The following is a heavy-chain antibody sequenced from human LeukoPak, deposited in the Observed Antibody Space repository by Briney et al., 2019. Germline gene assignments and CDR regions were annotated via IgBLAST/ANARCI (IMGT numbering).Heavy chain of an antibody. CDR3: ARGLLWFGESKAFDI. J-gene: IGHJ3*02. V-gene: IGHV4-39*07. D-gene: IGHD3-10*01. CDR2: IYYSGST. CDR1: GGSISSSSYY. Sequence: SETLSLTCTVSGGSISSSSYYWGWIRQPPGKGLEWIGSIYYSGSTHYNPSLKSRATISVDTSKNQFSLKLSSVTAADTAVYYCARGLLWFGESKAFDIWGQGTMVTVSS.